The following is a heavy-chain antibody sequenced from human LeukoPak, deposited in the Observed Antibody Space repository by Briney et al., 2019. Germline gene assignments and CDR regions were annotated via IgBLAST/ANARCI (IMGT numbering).Heavy chain of an antibody. Sequence: PSETLSLTCAVYGGSFSGYYWSWIRQPPGKGLEWIGYISYSGSSNYNPSLKSRVSISVDTSKNQFSLNLTSVTAADTAVYYCARRTDLDRPRLLLFGAQSPTNWFDPWGQGTLVTVSS. D-gene: IGHD3-10*01. CDR3: ARRTDLDRPRLLLFGAQSPTNWFDP. V-gene: IGHV4-34*11. CDR2: ISYSGSS. CDR1: GGSFSGYY. J-gene: IGHJ5*02.